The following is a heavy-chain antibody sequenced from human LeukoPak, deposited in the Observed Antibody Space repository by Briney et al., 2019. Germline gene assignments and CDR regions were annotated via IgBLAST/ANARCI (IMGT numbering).Heavy chain of an antibody. Sequence: GRSLRLSCAASGFTFGNYGMHWVRQAPGKGLEWVAAISYDGSNKYYADSVKGRFTISRDNSKNTLYLQMNSLRAEDTAVYYCAKDLRNTAMVSGYFDYWGQGTLVTVSS. CDR3: AKDLRNTAMVSGYFDY. D-gene: IGHD5-18*01. J-gene: IGHJ4*02. V-gene: IGHV3-30*18. CDR2: ISYDGSNK. CDR1: GFTFGNYG.